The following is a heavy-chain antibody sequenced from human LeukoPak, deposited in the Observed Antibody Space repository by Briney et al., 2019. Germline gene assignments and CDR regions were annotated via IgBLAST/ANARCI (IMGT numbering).Heavy chain of an antibody. CDR3: AKTIKSGNYYWFDP. V-gene: IGHV4-59*01. CDR2: ISYTGST. CDR1: GGSISNYY. Sequence: SETLSLTCTVSGGSISNYYWSWIRQPPGEGLEWIGFISYTGSTNYNPSLKSRVTVSVDTSKNQFSLKVTSVTAADTAVYYCAKTIKSGNYYWFDPWGQGNLVAVSS. D-gene: IGHD1-26*01. J-gene: IGHJ5*02.